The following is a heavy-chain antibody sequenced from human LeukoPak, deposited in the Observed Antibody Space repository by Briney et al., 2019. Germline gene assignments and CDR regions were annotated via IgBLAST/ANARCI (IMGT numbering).Heavy chain of an antibody. J-gene: IGHJ4*02. Sequence: ASVKVSCKASGYTFTSYYMHWVRQAPGQGLEWMGWINPNSGGTNYAQKFQGRVTMTRDTSISTAYIELSRLRSDDTAVYYCARFSAYYDSSGYSSDYWGQGTLVTVSS. CDR3: ARFSAYYDSSGYSSDY. CDR1: GYTFTSYY. CDR2: INPNSGGT. D-gene: IGHD3-22*01. V-gene: IGHV1-2*02.